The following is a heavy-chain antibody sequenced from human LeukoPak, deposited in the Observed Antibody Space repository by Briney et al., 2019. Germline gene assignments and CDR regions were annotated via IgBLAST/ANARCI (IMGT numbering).Heavy chain of an antibody. CDR2: ISYDGSNK. CDR1: GFTFSSYA. Sequence: GGSLRLSCAASGFTFSSYAMNWVRQAPGKGLEWVAVISYDGSNKYYADSVKGRFTISRDNSKNTLYLQMNSLRAEDTAVYYCARDASIVVVVAALRHWGQGTLVTVSS. V-gene: IGHV3-30*01. CDR3: ARDASIVVVVAALRH. D-gene: IGHD2-15*01. J-gene: IGHJ4*02.